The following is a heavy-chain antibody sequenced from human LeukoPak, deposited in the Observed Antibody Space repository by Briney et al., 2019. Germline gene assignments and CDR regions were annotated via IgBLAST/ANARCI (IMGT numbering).Heavy chain of an antibody. Sequence: GRSLRLSCAASGFTFSSYGMHWVRQAPGKGLEWVAVISYDGSNKYYADSVKRRFTISRDNSKNTLYLQMNSLRAEDTAVYYCAKLSQHSELDYWGQGTLVTVS. J-gene: IGHJ4*02. CDR1: GFTFSSYG. CDR2: ISYDGSNK. V-gene: IGHV3-30*18. D-gene: IGHD6-13*01. CDR3: AKLSQHSELDY.